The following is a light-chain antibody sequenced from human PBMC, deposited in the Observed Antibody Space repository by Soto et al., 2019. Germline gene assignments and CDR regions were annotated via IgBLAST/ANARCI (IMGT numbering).Light chain of an antibody. J-gene: IGKJ1*01. CDR2: AAS. V-gene: IGKV1-6*01. CDR3: LQDYNYPWT. Sequence: AIQMTQYTPSLSASLGDRFTITCRASQGIRNDLGWYQQKPRKAPKLLIYAASSLQSGVPSRFSGSGSGTDFTLTISSLQPEDFATYYCLQDYNYPWTFGQGAKVDIK. CDR1: QGIRND.